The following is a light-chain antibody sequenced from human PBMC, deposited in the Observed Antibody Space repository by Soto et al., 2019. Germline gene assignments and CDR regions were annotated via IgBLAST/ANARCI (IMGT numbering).Light chain of an antibody. CDR3: QQYNNWLT. CDR2: GAS. CDR1: QSVNRN. Sequence: EIVLTQSPGTLSLSPGERATLSCRASQSVNRNYIAWYQQKPGQAPRLLIYGASTRATGIPARFSGSGSGTEFTLTISSLQSEDFAVYYCQQYNNWLTFGQGTKVDIK. V-gene: IGKV3D-15*01. J-gene: IGKJ1*01.